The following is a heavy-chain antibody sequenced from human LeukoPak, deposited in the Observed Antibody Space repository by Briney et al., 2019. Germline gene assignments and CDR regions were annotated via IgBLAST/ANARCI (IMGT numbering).Heavy chain of an antibody. D-gene: IGHD2-15*01. J-gene: IGHJ6*03. Sequence: GGSLRLSCAASGFTFSSYGMHWVRQAPGKGLEWVAFIRYDGSNKYYADSVKGRFTISRDNSKNTLYLQMNGLRAEDTAVYYCARAPLVEYYYYMDVWGKGTTVTVSS. V-gene: IGHV3-30*02. CDR1: GFTFSSYG. CDR3: ARAPLVEYYYYMDV. CDR2: IRYDGSNK.